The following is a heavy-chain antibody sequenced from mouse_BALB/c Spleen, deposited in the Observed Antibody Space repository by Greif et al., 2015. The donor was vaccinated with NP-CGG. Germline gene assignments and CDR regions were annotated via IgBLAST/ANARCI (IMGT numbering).Heavy chain of an antibody. CDR2: ISSGISTI. J-gene: IGHJ1*01. CDR1: GFTFSSFG. D-gene: IGHD5-1-1*01. Sequence: EVHLQESGGGLAQPGGSWKLSCAASGFTFSSFGMHWVRQAPEKGLEWVAYISSGISTIYYADTVKGRFTISRDNPKNTLFLQMTSLRSEDTAMYYCAREDTPYWYFDVWGAGTTLTVSS. V-gene: IGHV5-17*02. CDR3: AREDTPYWYFDV.